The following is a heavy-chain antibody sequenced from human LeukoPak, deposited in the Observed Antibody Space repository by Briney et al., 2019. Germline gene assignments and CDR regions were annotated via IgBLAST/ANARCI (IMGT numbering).Heavy chain of an antibody. D-gene: IGHD7-27*01. CDR1: GYTFTSYD. V-gene: IGHV1-8*01. Sequence: GASVKVSCKASGYTFTSYDINWVRQATGQGFERMGWMNPNSGNTGYAQKFQGRVTMTRNTSISTAYMELSSLRSEDTAVYYCARATNGGSGFDYWGQGTLVTVSS. J-gene: IGHJ4*02. CDR2: MNPNSGNT. CDR3: ARATNGGSGFDY.